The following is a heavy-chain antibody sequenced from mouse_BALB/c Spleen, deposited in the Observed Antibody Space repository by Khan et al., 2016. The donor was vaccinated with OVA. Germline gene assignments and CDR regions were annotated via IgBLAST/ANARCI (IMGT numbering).Heavy chain of an antibody. D-gene: IGHD2-14*01. CDR3: ARNSYMYYFTY. J-gene: IGHJ3*01. Sequence: QVQLKESGPGLVQPSQSLSITCTVSGFSLTTYGVHWVRQSPGKGLEWLGLIWSGGNTSYNAAFISRLSIPKDNSKSQVFFKMNSLQADDSTMYYCARNSYMYYFTYWGQGTLVTVSA. CDR1: GFSLTTYG. V-gene: IGHV2-2*01. CDR2: IWSGGNT.